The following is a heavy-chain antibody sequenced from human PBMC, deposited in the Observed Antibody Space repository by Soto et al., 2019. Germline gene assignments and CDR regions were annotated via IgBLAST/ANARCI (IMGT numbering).Heavy chain of an antibody. D-gene: IGHD4-17*01. CDR3: ARGPRSINDYGDRQGLGAYYYYYMDV. V-gene: IGHV1-8*01. Sequence: ASVKVSCKASGYTFTSYDINWVRQATGQGLEWMGWMNPNSGNTGYAQKFQGRVTMTRNTSISTAYMELSSLRSEDTAVYYCARGPRSINDYGDRQGLGAYYYYYMDVWGKGTTVTVSS. CDR2: MNPNSGNT. CDR1: GYTFTSYD. J-gene: IGHJ6*03.